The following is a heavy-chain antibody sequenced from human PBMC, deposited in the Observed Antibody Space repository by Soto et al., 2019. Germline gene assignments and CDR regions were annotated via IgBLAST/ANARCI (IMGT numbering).Heavy chain of an antibody. J-gene: IGHJ4*02. CDR2: ISGIYT. D-gene: IGHD6-19*01. V-gene: IGHV3-23*01. Sequence: EVQLLESGGTLVQPGGSLSLSCVATGFTFGPYAMSWVRRAPEGGLEWVSAISGIYTYYADSVRGRFTISTDNCRTTVYLEMNNLRADDTAIYYCAKGSSGSRPYCFDYWGQGSLVTVSA. CDR1: GFTFGPYA. CDR3: AKGSSGSRPYCFDY.